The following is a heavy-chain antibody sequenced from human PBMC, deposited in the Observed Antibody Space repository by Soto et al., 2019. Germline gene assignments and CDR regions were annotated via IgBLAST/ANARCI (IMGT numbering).Heavy chain of an antibody. J-gene: IGHJ5*02. D-gene: IGHD3-9*01. CDR1: GFNFSDYY. Sequence: QMQVVESGGGLVKPGGSLRLSCAASGFNFSDYYMNWRRQAPGKGPEWLSYISSSSTYTNYADSVQGRFTISRDNAKNSLYLKMNALIAGDTVVYYCARDHYDIVTGSGWFDPWGQGTLVTVSS. CDR2: ISSSSTYT. V-gene: IGHV3-11*06. CDR3: ARDHYDIVTGSGWFDP.